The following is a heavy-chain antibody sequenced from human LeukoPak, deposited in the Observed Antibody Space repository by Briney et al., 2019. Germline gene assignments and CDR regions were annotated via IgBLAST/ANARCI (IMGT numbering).Heavy chain of an antibody. CDR2: ISYSGDST. D-gene: IGHD1-1*01. Sequence: PGGSLRLSCAASGFTFSKYAMNWVRQAPGKGLEWVSGISYSGDSTYYADSVRGRFIISRDNSKNTLYLQMSSLRAEDTAVYYCMKRERFPDGGQQWGRGTLVTVSS. CDR1: GFTFSKYA. CDR3: MKRERFPDGGQQ. V-gene: IGHV3-23*01. J-gene: IGHJ4*02.